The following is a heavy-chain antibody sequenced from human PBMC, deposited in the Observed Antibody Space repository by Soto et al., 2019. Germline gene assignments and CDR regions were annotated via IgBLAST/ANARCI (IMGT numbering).Heavy chain of an antibody. CDR2: ISGSGGST. CDR1: GFTFSSYA. J-gene: IGHJ4*02. V-gene: IGHV3-23*01. D-gene: IGHD1-26*01. CDR3: ARRGSGSDYDY. Sequence: EVQLLESGGGLVQPGGSLRLSCAASGFTFSSYAMRWVRQAPGKGLEWVSAISGSGGSTYYADSVKGRFTISRDNSKNTLYLQLNRLRAEDTAVYYCARRGSGSDYDYWGQGTLVTVSS.